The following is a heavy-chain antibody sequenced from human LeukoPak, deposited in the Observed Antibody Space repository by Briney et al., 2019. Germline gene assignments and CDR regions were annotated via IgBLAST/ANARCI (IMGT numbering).Heavy chain of an antibody. D-gene: IGHD2-15*01. CDR1: GYTFTCYY. CDR2: INPNSGGT. Sequence: ASVKVSCKASGYTFTCYYMHWVRQAPGQGREWRGWINPNSGGTNYAQKFQGRVTMTRDTSISTAYMEVSRLRSDDTAVYHCARDVVVAAPGYYMDAWGKGTTVTVSS. CDR3: ARDVVVAAPGYYMDA. J-gene: IGHJ6*03. V-gene: IGHV1-2*02.